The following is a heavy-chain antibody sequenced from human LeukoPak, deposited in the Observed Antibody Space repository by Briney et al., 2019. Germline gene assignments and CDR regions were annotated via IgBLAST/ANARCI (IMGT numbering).Heavy chain of an antibody. CDR1: GYTFTVNY. Sequence: GASVKVSCKASGYTFTVNYIHWVRQAPGQGLEWMGWINPNSGGTNYVQNFQGRVTMTRDTSISTAYMELSSLTSDDTAVYYCARGAGSSWFDYWDQGTLVTVSS. CDR2: INPNSGGT. CDR3: ARGAGSSWFDY. D-gene: IGHD6-13*01. J-gene: IGHJ4*02. V-gene: IGHV1-2*02.